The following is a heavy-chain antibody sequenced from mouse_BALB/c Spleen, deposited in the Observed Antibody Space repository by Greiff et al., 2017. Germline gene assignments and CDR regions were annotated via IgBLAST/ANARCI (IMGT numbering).Heavy chain of an antibody. CDR1: GYTFTSYW. Sequence: QVQLQQPGAELVKPGASVKLSCKASGYTFTSYWMHWVKQRPGQGLEWIGEINPSNGRTNYNEKFKSKATLTVDKSSSTAYMQLSSLTSEDSAVYYCAITTGVARVDYWGQGTTLTVSS. J-gene: IGHJ2*01. CDR3: AITTGVARVDY. CDR2: INPSNGRT. V-gene: IGHV1S81*02. D-gene: IGHD1-1*01.